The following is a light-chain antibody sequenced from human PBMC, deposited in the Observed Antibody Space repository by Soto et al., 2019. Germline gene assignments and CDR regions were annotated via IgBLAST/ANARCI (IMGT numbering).Light chain of an antibody. V-gene: IGKV3-15*01. Sequence: EIVMTQSPATVSVSPGERATLSCRASQSVSSNLAWYQQKPGQAPRLLIYGASTRATGIPARFSGSGSGTEFTLTISSLQSEDCAVYYCQQYNKWPPSTFGQGTKVDIK. CDR2: GAS. J-gene: IGKJ1*01. CDR1: QSVSSN. CDR3: QQYNKWPPST.